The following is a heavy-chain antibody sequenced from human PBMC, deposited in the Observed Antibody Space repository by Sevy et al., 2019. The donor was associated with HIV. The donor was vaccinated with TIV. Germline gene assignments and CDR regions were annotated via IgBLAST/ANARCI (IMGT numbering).Heavy chain of an antibody. CDR1: GFTLSDYY. D-gene: IGHD2-21*01. J-gene: IGHJ6*02. V-gene: IGHV3-11*01. CDR2: IDGNGDTI. Sequence: WGSLRLSCAASGFTLSDYYMSWIRQAPGKGLQWIAYIDGNGDTIDYADSLKGRVTISRDNAKNSVYLQMNTLRAEDTAVYYCARDHVKDGEGGDYYYHAMDVWGRGTTVTVSS. CDR3: ARDHVKDGEGGDYYYHAMDV.